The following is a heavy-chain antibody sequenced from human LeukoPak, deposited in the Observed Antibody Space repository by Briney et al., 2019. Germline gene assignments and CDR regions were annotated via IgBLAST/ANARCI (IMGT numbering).Heavy chain of an antibody. J-gene: IGHJ4*02. CDR3: AKVWWLVRTSDY. CDR1: GFTFSNFA. D-gene: IGHD6-19*01. V-gene: IGHV3-23*01. CDR2: VTSSGAAT. Sequence: GGSLRLSCAASGFTFSNFAMSWVRQAPGKGLEWVSTVTSSGAATYYRDSVKGRFTISKDNSKNMLFLQMNRLRAEDTAVYYCAKVWWLVRTSDYWGQGTLVTVAS.